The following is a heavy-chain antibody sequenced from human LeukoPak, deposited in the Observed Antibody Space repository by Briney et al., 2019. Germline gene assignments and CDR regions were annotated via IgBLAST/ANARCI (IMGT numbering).Heavy chain of an antibody. Sequence: GGSLRLSCAASGFTFSSYSMNWVRQAPGKGLEWVSSISSSSSYIYYADSVRGRFTISRDNAKNSLYLQMNSLRAEDTAVYYRARESDGDGYNSFDYWGQGTLVTVSS. V-gene: IGHV3-21*01. J-gene: IGHJ4*02. CDR1: GFTFSSYS. D-gene: IGHD5-24*01. CDR2: ISSSSSYI. CDR3: ARESDGDGYNSFDY.